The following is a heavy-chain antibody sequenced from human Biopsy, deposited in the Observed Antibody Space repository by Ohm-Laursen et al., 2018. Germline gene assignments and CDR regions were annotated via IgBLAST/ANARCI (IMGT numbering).Heavy chain of an antibody. CDR1: GDSISTSTTYY. Sequence: SETLSLTCTVSGDSISTSTTYYWAWLRQPPGKGLEWIGSIYNSETTFYNPSLKSRVAISVDTSTNQFSLKVSSVTAADTALYYCARHPTGLWFDPWGHGTLVTVPS. V-gene: IGHV4-39*01. CDR3: ARHPTGLWFDP. CDR2: IYNSETT. J-gene: IGHJ5*02.